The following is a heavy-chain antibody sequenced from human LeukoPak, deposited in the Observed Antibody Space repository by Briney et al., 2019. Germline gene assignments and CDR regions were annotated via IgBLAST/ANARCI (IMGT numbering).Heavy chain of an antibody. CDR3: ARDHPPYGDYPSWYFDY. CDR1: GFTYCIYA. J-gene: IGHJ4*02. V-gene: IGHV3-30*04. CDR2: ISYDGSNK. Sequence: GGSLTLPCAPSGFTYCIYAMHWVRHAPAKGLVGVAVISYDGSNKYYADAVKGRFTISRDNSKNTLYLQMNSLRAEDTAVYYCARDHPPYGDYPSWYFDYWGQGTLVTVSS. D-gene: IGHD4-17*01.